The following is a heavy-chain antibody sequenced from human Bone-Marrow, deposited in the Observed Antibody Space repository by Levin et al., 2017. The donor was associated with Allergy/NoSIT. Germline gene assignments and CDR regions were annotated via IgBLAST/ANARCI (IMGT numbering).Heavy chain of an antibody. J-gene: IGHJ4*02. Sequence: ASVKVSCKASGYTFTSYRYPLHWVRQAPGQRPEWMGWINVDSGNTKYSQRFQGRVTITTDTSASTAYMELRSLRSEDTAVYYCARDRGEYYFDSWGQGTLVTVSS. D-gene: IGHD2/OR15-2a*01. CDR1: GYTFTSYRYP. V-gene: IGHV1-3*01. CDR2: INVDSGNT. CDR3: ARDRGEYYFDS.